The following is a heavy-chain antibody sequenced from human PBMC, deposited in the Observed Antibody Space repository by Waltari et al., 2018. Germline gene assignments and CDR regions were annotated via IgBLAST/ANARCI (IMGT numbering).Heavy chain of an antibody. CDR1: GGSFSGYY. J-gene: IGHJ6*02. CDR2: INQSGST. V-gene: IGHV4-34*01. D-gene: IGHD5-12*01. Sequence: QVQLQQWGAGLLKPSETLSLTCAVYGGSFSGYYWRWVRQPPGKGLEWIGEINQSGSTNYNPSLKSRVTISVDTSKNQFSLKLSSVTAADTAVYYCARFRGYDSYYYYGMDVWGQGTTVTVSS. CDR3: ARFRGYDSYYYYGMDV.